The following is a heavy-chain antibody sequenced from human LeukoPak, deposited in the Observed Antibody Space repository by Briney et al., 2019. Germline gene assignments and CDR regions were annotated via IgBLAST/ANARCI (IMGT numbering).Heavy chain of an antibody. CDR2: ISSSGSTI. D-gene: IGHD3-3*01. V-gene: IGHV3-48*03. CDR3: ARVSPTYYDLKY. CDR1: GFTFSSYE. Sequence: GGSLRLSCAASGFTFSSYEMNWVRQAPGKGLEWVSYISSSGSTIYYADSVKGRFTISRDNAKNSLYLQMNSLRAEDTAVYYCARVSPTYYDLKYWGQGTLVTVS. J-gene: IGHJ4*02.